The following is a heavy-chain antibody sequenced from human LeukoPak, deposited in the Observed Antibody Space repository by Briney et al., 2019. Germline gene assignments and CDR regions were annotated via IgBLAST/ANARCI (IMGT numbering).Heavy chain of an antibody. V-gene: IGHV3-30*03. Sequence: GGSLRLSCAASGFTFSNHGMNWVRQAPGKGLEWVAVISNDGSNKYYADSVKGRFTISRDNSRNTLYLQMNSLRAEDTAVYYCASLGDYPFDYWGQGTLVTVSS. CDR1: GFTFSNHG. CDR3: ASLGDYPFDY. D-gene: IGHD4-17*01. J-gene: IGHJ4*02. CDR2: ISNDGSNK.